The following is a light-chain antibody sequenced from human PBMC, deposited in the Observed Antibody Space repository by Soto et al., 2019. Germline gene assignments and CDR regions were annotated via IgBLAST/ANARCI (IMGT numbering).Light chain of an antibody. Sequence: EIVMTQSPATLSVSPGERATLSCRASQSVRSNLAWYQQKPGQAPRLLIYGASTRATGIPVRFSGSGPGTEFTLTISSLQSEDFATYYCQQYNNWPPWTFGQGTKV. J-gene: IGKJ1*01. V-gene: IGKV3-15*01. CDR2: GAS. CDR1: QSVRSN. CDR3: QQYNNWPPWT.